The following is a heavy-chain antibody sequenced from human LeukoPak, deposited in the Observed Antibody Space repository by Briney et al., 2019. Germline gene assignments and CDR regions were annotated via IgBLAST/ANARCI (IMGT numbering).Heavy chain of an antibody. D-gene: IGHD5-12*01. Sequence: QPGRSLRLSCAASGFTFNSYGMHWVRQAPGKGLEGVAVIWYDGSNKYYADSVKGRFTISRDNSKNTLYLQMNSLRAEDTAVYYCAREVGWASGYDYWGQGTLVTVSS. J-gene: IGHJ4*02. CDR3: AREVGWASGYDY. CDR1: GFTFNSYG. CDR2: IWYDGSNK. V-gene: IGHV3-33*01.